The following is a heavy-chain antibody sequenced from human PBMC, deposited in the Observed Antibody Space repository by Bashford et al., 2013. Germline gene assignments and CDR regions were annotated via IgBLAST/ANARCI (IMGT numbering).Heavy chain of an antibody. J-gene: IGHJ4*02. CDR3: ARIAAAGTIDY. Sequence: SETLSLTCTVSGGSISSGDYYWSWIRQPPGKGLEWIGYIYYSGSTYYNPSLKSRVTISVDTSKNQFSLKLSSVTAADTAVYYCARIAAAGTIDYWGQGTLVTVSS. CDR1: GGSISSGDYY. D-gene: IGHD6-13*01. CDR2: IYYSGST. V-gene: IGHV4-30-4*01.